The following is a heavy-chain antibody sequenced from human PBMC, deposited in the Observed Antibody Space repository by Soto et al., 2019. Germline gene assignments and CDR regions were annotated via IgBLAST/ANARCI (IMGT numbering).Heavy chain of an antibody. D-gene: IGHD1-26*01. CDR1: GFTFSSYS. CDR2: ISSSSRTI. Sequence: EVQLVESGGGLVQPGGSLRLSCAASGFTFSSYSMNLVRQAPGKGLEWVSYISSSSRTIYYADSVKGRFTISRDNAKNSLYLQMNSLRDEDTAVYYCARAHVAYLTSDYWCQGTLVTVSS. J-gene: IGHJ4*02. V-gene: IGHV3-48*02. CDR3: ARAHVAYLTSDY.